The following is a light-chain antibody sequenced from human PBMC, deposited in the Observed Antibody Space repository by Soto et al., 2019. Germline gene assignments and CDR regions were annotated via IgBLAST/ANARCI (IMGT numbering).Light chain of an antibody. CDR2: KAS. CDR1: QIIDNW. CDR3: QQYKNYRT. Sequence: DIQITQSPSTLSASVGDRVTITCRVSQIIDNWLAWYQQKPGKVPNLLIYKASTLQSGVPSRFRGSGSGTEFTLTISTLQPDDFATYYCQQYKNYRTFGPGTKV. V-gene: IGKV1-5*03. J-gene: IGKJ1*01.